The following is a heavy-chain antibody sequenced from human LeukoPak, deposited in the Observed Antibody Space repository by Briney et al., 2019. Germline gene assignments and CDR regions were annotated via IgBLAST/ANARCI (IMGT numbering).Heavy chain of an antibody. V-gene: IGHV3-23*01. CDR1: GFTFSSYA. Sequence: GGSLRLSCAASGFTFSSYAMSWVRQAPGKGLEWVSVISGSGGSTYSADSVKGRFTISRDNSKNTLYLQMNSLRVEDTAVYYCAKDRGRTWVQVANWGQGTLVTVSS. CDR3: AKDRGRTWVQVAN. D-gene: IGHD2-15*01. J-gene: IGHJ4*02. CDR2: ISGSGGST.